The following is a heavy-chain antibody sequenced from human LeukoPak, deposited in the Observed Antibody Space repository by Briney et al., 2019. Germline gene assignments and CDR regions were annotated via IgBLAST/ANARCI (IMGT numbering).Heavy chain of an antibody. V-gene: IGHV4-34*01. D-gene: IGHD6-13*01. CDR3: ARDEAAAVRS. J-gene: IGHJ4*02. CDR2: INHSGST. Sequence: PSETLSLTCAVYGGSLSGYYWSWIRQPPGKGLEWIGEINHSGSTNYNPSLKSRVTISVDTSKNQLSLKLSSMTAADTAVYYCARDEAAAVRSWGQGTLVTVSS. CDR1: GGSLSGYY.